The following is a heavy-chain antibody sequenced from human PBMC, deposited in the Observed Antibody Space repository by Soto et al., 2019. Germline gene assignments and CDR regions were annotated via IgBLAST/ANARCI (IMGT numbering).Heavy chain of an antibody. Sequence: PSETLSLTCAVSGYSISSGYYWGWIRQPPGKGLEWIGGIYHSGSTYYNPSLKSRVTISVDTSKNQFSLKLSSVTAADTAVYYCARGRGGVTAILFYFDYWGQGTLVTVSS. J-gene: IGHJ4*02. D-gene: IGHD2-21*02. V-gene: IGHV4-38-2*01. CDR2: IYHSGST. CDR1: GYSISSGYY. CDR3: ARGRGGVTAILFYFDY.